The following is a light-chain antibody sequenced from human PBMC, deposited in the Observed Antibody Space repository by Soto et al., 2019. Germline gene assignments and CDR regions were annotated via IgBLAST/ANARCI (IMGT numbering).Light chain of an antibody. CDR3: QQYGISPVFT. CDR2: GAS. CDR1: PRINNNY. Sequence: EIVLTQSPGTLSLSPGERATLSCRVNPRINNNYVAWYQQKGGQAPILLIYGASSRATGIPDMFSGSGSGTYFTLTISILEPVDAAVYYCQQYGISPVFTFGPGTKVDIK. J-gene: IGKJ3*01. V-gene: IGKV3-20*01.